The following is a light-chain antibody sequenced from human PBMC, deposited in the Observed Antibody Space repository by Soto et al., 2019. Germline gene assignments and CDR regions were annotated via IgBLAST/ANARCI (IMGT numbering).Light chain of an antibody. V-gene: IGKV3-15*01. Sequence: PGERVTLSCRASQSVSTRLAWYQHKPGQSPRLLISGATTGATGIPPRFSASGSGTDFTLTVNSLQSEDIAVYYCQQYHNWPVTFGGGTKVDIK. CDR1: QSVSTR. CDR2: GAT. J-gene: IGKJ4*01. CDR3: QQYHNWPVT.